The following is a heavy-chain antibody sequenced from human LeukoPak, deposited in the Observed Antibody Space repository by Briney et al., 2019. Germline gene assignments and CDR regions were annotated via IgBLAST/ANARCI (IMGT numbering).Heavy chain of an antibody. Sequence: PSETLSLTCAVYGGSFSGYDWTWIRQPPGKGLEWIGEINHSGSTNYNPSLKSRVTISVDTSKNQFSLKLSSVTGADTAVYYCARGYASIAAAGTPYFDYWGQGTLVTVSS. CDR3: ARGYASIAAAGTPYFDY. CDR2: INHSGST. D-gene: IGHD6-13*01. V-gene: IGHV4-34*01. CDR1: GGSFSGYD. J-gene: IGHJ4*02.